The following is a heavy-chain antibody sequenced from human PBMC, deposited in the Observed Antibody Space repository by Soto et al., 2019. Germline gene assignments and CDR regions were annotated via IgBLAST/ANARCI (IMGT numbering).Heavy chain of an antibody. CDR3: ARGGHVVVVTAALDY. D-gene: IGHD2-21*02. V-gene: IGHV1-46*01. CDR1: GDTFTDYY. Sequence: QVQLVQSGAEVKKPGASVKVSCKASGDTFTDYYIHWVRQAPGQGLEWMGTVNPSGGHTTYAQHFPGKMTMTRDTSTSTLYMELTSLTSEETAVYYCARGGHVVVVTAALDYWGQGTLVTVSS. CDR2: VNPSGGHT. J-gene: IGHJ4*02.